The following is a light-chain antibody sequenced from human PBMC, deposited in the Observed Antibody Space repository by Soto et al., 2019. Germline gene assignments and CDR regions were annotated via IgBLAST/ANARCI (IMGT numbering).Light chain of an antibody. CDR2: GAS. J-gene: IGKJ1*01. CDR1: QSVSSN. Sequence: EIVMTQSPATLSVSPGERATLSCRASQSVSSNLAWYQQKPGQAPRLLIYGASTRATGIPARFSGSGSGTEFTLTISSLQSEDFAVYYCQQFRNWPWTFGQGTKVDI. CDR3: QQFRNWPWT. V-gene: IGKV3-15*01.